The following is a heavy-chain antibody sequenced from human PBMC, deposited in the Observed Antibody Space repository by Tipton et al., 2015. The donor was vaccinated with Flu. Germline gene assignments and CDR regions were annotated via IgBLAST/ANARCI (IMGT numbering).Heavy chain of an antibody. D-gene: IGHD3-3*01. J-gene: IGHJ6*02. CDR1: GGSFSGYY. CDR2: INHSGST. V-gene: IGHV4-34*01. Sequence: TLSLTCAVYGGSFSGYYWSWIRQPPGKGLEWIGEINHSGSTNYNPSLKSRVTISVDTSKNQFSLKLSSVTAADTAVYYCARGDYDFWSGYLRFRYYYGMDVWGQGTTVTVSS. CDR3: ARGDYDFWSGYLRFRYYYGMDV.